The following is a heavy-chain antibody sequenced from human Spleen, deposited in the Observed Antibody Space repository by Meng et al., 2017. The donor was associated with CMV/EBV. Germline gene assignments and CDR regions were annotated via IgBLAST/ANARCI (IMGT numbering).Heavy chain of an antibody. V-gene: IGHV3-23*03. D-gene: IGHD5-12*01. CDR2: IYSGGSST. J-gene: IGHJ4*02. CDR1: GFTFSSYA. CDR3: ARGTAVVKDLVATLFDY. Sequence: GGSLRLSCAASGFTFSSYAMSWVRQAPGKGLEWVSVIYSGGSSTYYADSVKGRFTISRDNSKNTLYLQMNSLRAEDTAVYYCARGTAVVKDLVATLFDYWGQGTLVTVSS.